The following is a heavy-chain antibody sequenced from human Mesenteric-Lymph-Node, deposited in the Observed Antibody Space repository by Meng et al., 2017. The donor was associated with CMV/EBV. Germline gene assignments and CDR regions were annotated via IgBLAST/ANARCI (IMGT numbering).Heavy chain of an antibody. CDR3: ARGRHTSGWYGSTEGYFFDF. Sequence: ADWNWIRQSPSRGLGWLGRTYSRSKWYDDYAVSVKSRTIINPDTSKNQFSLQLNSVTPEDTAVYYCARGRHTSGWYGSTEGYFFDFWGQGTLVTVSS. V-gene: IGHV6-1*01. CDR2: TYSRSKWYD. CDR1: AD. J-gene: IGHJ4*02. D-gene: IGHD3-22*01.